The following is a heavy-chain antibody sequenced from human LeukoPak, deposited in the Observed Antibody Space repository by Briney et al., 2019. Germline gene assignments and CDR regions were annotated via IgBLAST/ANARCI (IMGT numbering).Heavy chain of an antibody. J-gene: IGHJ6*02. CDR1: GGTFSSYA. Sequence: SVKVSCKASGGTFSSYAISWVRQAPGQGLEWMGGIIPIFGTANYAQKFQGRVTITADESTSTAYMELSSLRSEDTAVYYCARHSAYCGGDCYSRAFYYYYYGMDVWGQGTTVTVSS. CDR3: ARHSAYCGGDCYSRAFYYYYYGMDV. V-gene: IGHV1-69*13. CDR2: IIPIFGTA. D-gene: IGHD2-21*02.